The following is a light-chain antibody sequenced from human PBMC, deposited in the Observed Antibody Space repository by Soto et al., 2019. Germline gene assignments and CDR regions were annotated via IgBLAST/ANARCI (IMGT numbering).Light chain of an antibody. CDR1: QSISTT. CDR3: QRYNSWHPFA. CDR2: GAW. V-gene: IGKV3-15*01. Sequence: LSVSXGERXTLSXXTSQSISTTLAWYQQVPVQAPVLLFYGAWTMSRGIPSIFSGTGTGPEFTLTISSMQSEDFAVYCCQRYNSWHPFAFGQGTRLEIK. J-gene: IGKJ5*01.